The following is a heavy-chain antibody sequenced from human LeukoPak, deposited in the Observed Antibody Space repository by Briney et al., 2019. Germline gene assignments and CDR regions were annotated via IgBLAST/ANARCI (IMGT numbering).Heavy chain of an antibody. CDR1: GGXFSSYA. V-gene: IGHV1-69*13. D-gene: IGHD6-19*01. CDR2: IIPIFGAA. Sequence: SVKVSCKASGGXFSSYAMSGGRQAPGQGREWMGGIIPIFGAANYAQKFQGRVTITADESTSTAYMELSSLRSDDTAVYYCARRVAVARRDAFDIWGQGTMVTVSS. CDR3: ARRVAVARRDAFDI. J-gene: IGHJ3*02.